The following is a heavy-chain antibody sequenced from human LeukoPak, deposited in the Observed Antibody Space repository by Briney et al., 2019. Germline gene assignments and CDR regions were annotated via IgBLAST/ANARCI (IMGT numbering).Heavy chain of an antibody. V-gene: IGHV3-23*01. CDR1: GFTFSSYA. CDR3: AKDGAGSQSYCSSTSCYVDY. D-gene: IGHD2-2*01. J-gene: IGHJ4*02. Sequence: GGSLRLSCAAFGFTFSSYAMHWVRQAPGKGLEWVSAISGSGGSTYYADSVKGRFTISRDNSKNTLYLQMNSLRAEDTAVYYCAKDGAGSQSYCSSTSCYVDYWGQGTLVTVSS. CDR2: ISGSGGST.